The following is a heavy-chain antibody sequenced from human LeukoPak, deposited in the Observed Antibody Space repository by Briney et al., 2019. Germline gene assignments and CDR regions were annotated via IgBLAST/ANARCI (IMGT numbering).Heavy chain of an antibody. J-gene: IGHJ3*02. CDR1: GGSISSGGYS. D-gene: IGHD3-22*01. V-gene: IGHV4-30-2*01. CDR2: IYHSGST. CDR3: ARTTYYYDKGAFDI. Sequence: SETLSLTCAVSGGSISSGGYSWSWIRQPPGKGLEWIGYIYHSGSTYYNPSLKSRVTISVDRSKNQFSLKLSSVTAADTAVYYCARTTYYYDKGAFDIWGQGTMVTVSS.